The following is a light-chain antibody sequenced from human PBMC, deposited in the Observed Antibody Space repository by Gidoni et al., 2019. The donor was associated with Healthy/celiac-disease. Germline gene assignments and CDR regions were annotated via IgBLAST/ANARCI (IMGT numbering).Light chain of an antibody. Sequence: ELVLTQSPATLSLSPGERATLSCRAGQSVSSYLAWYQHKPGQAPRLLIYDASNRATGIPARFSGSGAGTDFTLTISSLEPEDFAVYYCQQRSNWPPFTFGPGTKVDIK. V-gene: IGKV3-11*01. CDR3: QQRSNWPPFT. J-gene: IGKJ3*01. CDR2: DAS. CDR1: QSVSSY.